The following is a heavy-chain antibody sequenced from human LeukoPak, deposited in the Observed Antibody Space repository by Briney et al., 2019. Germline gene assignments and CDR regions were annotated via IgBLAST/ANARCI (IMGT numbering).Heavy chain of an antibody. Sequence: PGGPLRLSCAASGFTFSSYWMSWVRQAPGKGLEWVANIKQDGSEKYYVDSVKGRFTISRDNAKNSLYLQMNSLRAEDTAVYYCARAPYYYDSSGYSVGDDAYDICGQGTMVTVSS. CDR1: GFTFSSYW. CDR2: IKQDGSEK. D-gene: IGHD3-22*01. V-gene: IGHV3-7*01. CDR3: ARAPYYYDSSGYSVGDDAYDI. J-gene: IGHJ3*02.